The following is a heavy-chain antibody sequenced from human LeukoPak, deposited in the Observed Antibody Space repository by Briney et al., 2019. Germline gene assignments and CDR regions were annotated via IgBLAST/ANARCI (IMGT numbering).Heavy chain of an antibody. D-gene: IGHD3-10*01. V-gene: IGHV3-30-3*01. CDR2: ISYDGGNK. Sequence: GGSLRLSCAASGFTFSSYTLYWVRQAPGKGLEWVAFISYDGGNKFYADSVKGRFTISRDNSKNTLYLQMNSLRTEDTAVYYCARRGSYYGSGTCLDWGQGTLVTVSS. CDR1: GFTFSSYT. J-gene: IGHJ4*02. CDR3: ARRGSYYGSGTCLD.